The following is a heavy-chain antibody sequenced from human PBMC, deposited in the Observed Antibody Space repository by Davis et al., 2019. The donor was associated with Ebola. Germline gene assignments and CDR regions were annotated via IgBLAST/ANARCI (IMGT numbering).Heavy chain of an antibody. J-gene: IGHJ2*01. Sequence: ASVKVSCKASGYTFTGYYMHWVRQAPGQELEWMGWINPASGGTKYAQKFQGWVTMTRDTSISTAYLELGRLTSDDTAVYYCARGCRATVLMGEWYFDLWGRGTLVTVSP. V-gene: IGHV1-2*04. CDR2: INPASGGT. CDR3: ARGCRATVLMGEWYFDL. D-gene: IGHD4-23*01. CDR1: GYTFTGYY.